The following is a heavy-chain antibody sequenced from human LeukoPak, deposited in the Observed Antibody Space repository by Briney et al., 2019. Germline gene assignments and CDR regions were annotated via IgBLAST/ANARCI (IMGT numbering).Heavy chain of an antibody. CDR1: GFTFSSYA. CDR3: ARDRLNAFDI. J-gene: IGHJ3*02. CDR2: ISSNGGST. Sequence: GGSLRLSCAASGFTFSSYAMPWVRQAPGKGLEYVSAISSNGGSTYYANSVKGRFTISRDNSKNTLYLQMGSLRAEDMAVYYCARDRLNAFDIWGQGTMVTVSS. D-gene: IGHD6-19*01. V-gene: IGHV3-64*01.